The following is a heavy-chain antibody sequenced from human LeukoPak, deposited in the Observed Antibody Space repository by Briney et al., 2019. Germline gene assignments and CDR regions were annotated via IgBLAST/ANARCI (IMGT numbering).Heavy chain of an antibody. Sequence: SVKVSCKVSGGTFSSYAISWVRQAPGQGLEWMGRIIPILGIANYAQKFQGRVTITADKSTSTACMELSSLRSEDTAVYYCARTWNPQKDYYGMDVWGQGTTVTVSS. J-gene: IGHJ6*02. D-gene: IGHD1-1*01. CDR2: IIPILGIA. CDR1: GGTFSSYA. CDR3: ARTWNPQKDYYGMDV. V-gene: IGHV1-69*04.